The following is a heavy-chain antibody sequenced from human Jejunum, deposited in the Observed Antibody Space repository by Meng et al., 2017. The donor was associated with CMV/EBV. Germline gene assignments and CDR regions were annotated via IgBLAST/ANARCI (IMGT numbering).Heavy chain of an antibody. CDR2: IYYTGTT. CDR1: GVSIKSQY. CDR3: ARGSRASGGTFDY. V-gene: IGHV4-59*11. Sequence: VSGVSIKSQYWSWMRHPPGKGMEWIGSIYYTGTTSYNPSLESRVIILMDTSNRQFSLKLGSVTAADTAVYYCARGSRASGGTFDYWGQGALVTVSS. D-gene: IGHD2-15*01. J-gene: IGHJ4*02.